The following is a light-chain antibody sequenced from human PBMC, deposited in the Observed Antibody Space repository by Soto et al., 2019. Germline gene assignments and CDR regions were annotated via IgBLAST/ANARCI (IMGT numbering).Light chain of an antibody. V-gene: IGKV1-5*03. CDR2: KAS. CDR1: QSISSW. CDR3: QQYDSHPRT. J-gene: IGKJ2*01. Sequence: DIQMTQSPSTLSASVGDRVTITCRASQSISSWLAWYQQKPGKAPKLLIYKASTLESGVPSRFSGSESGTEFTLTINSLQPDDFATYYCQQYDSHPRTFGQGTKLEMK.